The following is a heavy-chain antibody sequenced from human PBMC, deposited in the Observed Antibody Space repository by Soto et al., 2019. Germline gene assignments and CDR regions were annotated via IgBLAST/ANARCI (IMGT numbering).Heavy chain of an antibody. CDR1: GYTFTSYY. CDR3: ARVGYSGYGNSGFDY. Sequence: ASVKVSCKASGYTFTSYYMHWVRQAPGQGLEWMGIINPSGGSTSYAQKFQGRVTMTRGTSTSTVYMELSSLRSEDTAVYYCARVGYSGYGNSGFDYWGQGTLVTVSS. J-gene: IGHJ4*02. CDR2: INPSGGST. D-gene: IGHD5-12*01. V-gene: IGHV1-46*01.